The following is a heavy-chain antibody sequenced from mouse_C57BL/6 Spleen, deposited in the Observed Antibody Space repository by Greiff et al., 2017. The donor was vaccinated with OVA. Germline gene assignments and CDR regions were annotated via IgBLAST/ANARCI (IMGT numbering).Heavy chain of an antibody. D-gene: IGHD2-1*01. Sequence: EVMLVESGGGLVQPGGSLSLSCAASGFTFTDYYMSWVRQPPGKALEWLGFIRNKANGYTTEYSASVKGRFTISRDNSQSILYLQMNALRAEDSATYYCARYILPPYGNYEGWYFDVWGTGTTVTVSS. CDR3: ARYILPPYGNYEGWYFDV. J-gene: IGHJ1*03. V-gene: IGHV7-3*01. CDR1: GFTFTDYY. CDR2: IRNKANGYTT.